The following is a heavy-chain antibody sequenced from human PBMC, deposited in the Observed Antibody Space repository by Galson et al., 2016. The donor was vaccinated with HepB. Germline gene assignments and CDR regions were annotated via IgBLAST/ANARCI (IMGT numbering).Heavy chain of an antibody. J-gene: IGHJ6*02. D-gene: IGHD2-2*01. Sequence: SLRLSCAASGFTLRSYGVHWVRQAPGKGLEWVALIWSDGSNKSYADSVKGRVTISRDNSKNTLYLQMNSLRAENTAVYYCAGDRVPAAGHFSYGMDVWGQGTQVTVSS. CDR3: AGDRVPAAGHFSYGMDV. V-gene: IGHV3-33*01. CDR2: IWSDGSNK. CDR1: GFTLRSYG.